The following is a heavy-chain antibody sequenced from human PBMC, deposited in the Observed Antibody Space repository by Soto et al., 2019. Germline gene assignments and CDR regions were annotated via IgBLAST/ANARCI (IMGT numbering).Heavy chain of an antibody. J-gene: IGHJ6*03. V-gene: IGHV3-15*01. Sequence: GGSLRLSCAASGFTFSNAWMSWVRQAPGKGLEWVGRIKSKTDGGTTDYAAPVKGRFTISRDDSKNTLYLQMNSLKTEDTAVYYCTTPYGYSGYDGNYYYYYYMDVWGKGTTVTVSS. CDR3: TTPYGYSGYDGNYYYYYYMDV. CDR2: IKSKTDGGTT. D-gene: IGHD5-12*01. CDR1: GFTFSNAW.